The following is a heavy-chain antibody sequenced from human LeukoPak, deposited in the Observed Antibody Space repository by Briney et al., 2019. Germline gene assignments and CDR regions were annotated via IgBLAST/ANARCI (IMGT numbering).Heavy chain of an antibody. J-gene: IGHJ4*02. D-gene: IGHD1-26*01. Sequence: PSETLSLTCTVSGGTISRYYWSWIRQSPGGGLEWIGYIYSSGSTNSNPSLKSRVTISVDMSKNEFSLKLNSVTAADTAVYYCARHDSAVGALFIWGRGTLVTVSS. CDR2: IYSSGST. CDR3: ARHDSAVGALFI. CDR1: GGTISRYY. V-gene: IGHV4-59*08.